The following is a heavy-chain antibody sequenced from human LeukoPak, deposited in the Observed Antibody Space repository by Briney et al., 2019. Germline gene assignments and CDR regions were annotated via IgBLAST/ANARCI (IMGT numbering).Heavy chain of an antibody. Sequence: GGSLRLSCAASGFTFSSYEMNWVRQVPGKGLEWISYISSSGSTIYFADSVKGQFTISRDNAKNSLYLQMNSLRAEDTAVYYCARPSRPYRSSEYFQDWGQGTLVTVSS. CDR1: GFTFSSYE. CDR2: ISSSGSTI. CDR3: ARPSRPYRSSEYFQD. V-gene: IGHV3-48*03. D-gene: IGHD6-13*01. J-gene: IGHJ1*01.